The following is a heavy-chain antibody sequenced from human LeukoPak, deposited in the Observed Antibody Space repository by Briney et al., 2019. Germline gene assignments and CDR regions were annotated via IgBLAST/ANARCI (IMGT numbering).Heavy chain of an antibody. V-gene: IGHV4-59*01. J-gene: IGHJ4*02. Sequence: SETLSLTCTVSGGSIGSYYWSWIRQPPGKGLEWIGYTYYSGSTKYNPSLKSRVTISVDTSKNQFSLKLSSVTAADTAVYYCARNHLGDFDYWGQGTLVTVSS. CDR3: ARNHLGDFDY. CDR1: GGSIGSYY. CDR2: TYYSGST.